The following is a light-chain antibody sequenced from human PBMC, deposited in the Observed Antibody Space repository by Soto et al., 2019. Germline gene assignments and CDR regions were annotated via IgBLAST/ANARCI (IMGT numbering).Light chain of an antibody. J-gene: IGKJ1*01. V-gene: IGKV1-5*03. Sequence: DIQMTQSPSTLSASVGDRVTIPCRASQTINNRLAWYQQKPGKAPKLLIYKASTLKSGVPSRFSGSGSGTEFTLTISSLQPDDFATYYCQHYNSYSEALGQGTKVDIK. CDR1: QTINNR. CDR2: KAS. CDR3: QHYNSYSEA.